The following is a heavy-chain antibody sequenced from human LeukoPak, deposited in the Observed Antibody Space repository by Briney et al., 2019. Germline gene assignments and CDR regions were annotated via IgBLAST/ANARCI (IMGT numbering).Heavy chain of an antibody. Sequence: GASVKVSCKASGGTFSSYAISWVRQAPGQGLEWMGGIIPIFGTANYAQKFQGRVTITADKSTSTAYMELSSLRSEDTAVYYCARLVSPVHSSSWYWFDPWGQGTLVTVSS. CDR1: GGTFSSYA. D-gene: IGHD6-13*01. CDR2: IIPIFGTA. V-gene: IGHV1-69*06. J-gene: IGHJ5*02. CDR3: ARLVSPVHSSSWYWFDP.